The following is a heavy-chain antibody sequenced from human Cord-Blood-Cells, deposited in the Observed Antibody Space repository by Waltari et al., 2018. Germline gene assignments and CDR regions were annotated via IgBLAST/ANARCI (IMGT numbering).Heavy chain of an antibody. V-gene: IGHV3-9*01. CDR2: ISWNSGSI. CDR1: GFTFDDYA. CDR3: AKDSRGSYYYYYYYGMDV. J-gene: IGHJ6*02. Sequence: EVQLVESGGGLVQPGRSLRLSCAASGFTFDDYAMHWVRQAPGKGLEWVSGISWNSGSIGYADAVKGRFTISRDNAKNSLYLQMNSLRAEDTALYYCAKDSRGSYYYYYYYGMDVWGQGTTVTVSS. D-gene: IGHD1-26*01.